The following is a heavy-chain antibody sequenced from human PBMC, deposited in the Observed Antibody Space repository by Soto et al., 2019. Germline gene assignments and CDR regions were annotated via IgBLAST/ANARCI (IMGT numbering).Heavy chain of an antibody. Sequence: SETLSLTCTVSGGSISSGGYYWSWIRQHPGKGLEWIGYIYYSGSTYYNPSLKSRVTISVDTSKNQFSLKLSSVTAADTAVYYCARDLRTMVRGDYGMDVWGQGTTVTV. CDR2: IYYSGST. CDR1: GGSISSGGYY. V-gene: IGHV4-31*03. CDR3: ARDLRTMVRGDYGMDV. J-gene: IGHJ6*02. D-gene: IGHD3-10*01.